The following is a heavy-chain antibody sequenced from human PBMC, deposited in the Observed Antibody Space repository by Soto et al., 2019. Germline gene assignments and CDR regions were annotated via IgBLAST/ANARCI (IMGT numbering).Heavy chain of an antibody. Sequence: SETLSLTCAVSGGSISSGGYSWSWIRQPPGKGLEWIGYIYYSGSTYYNPYLKSRVIILVDRSKNQFSLKLSFLTAADTAGYYCARGGGYTFDYWGQGTLVTVSS. CDR1: GGSISSGGYS. D-gene: IGHD3-16*01. CDR2: IYYSGST. V-gene: IGHV4-30-2*01. J-gene: IGHJ4*02. CDR3: ARGGGYTFDY.